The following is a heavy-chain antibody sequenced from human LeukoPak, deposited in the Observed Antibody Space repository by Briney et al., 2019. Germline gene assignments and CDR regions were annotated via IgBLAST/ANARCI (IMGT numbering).Heavy chain of an antibody. Sequence: GGSLRLSCAASGFTLNSYWMHWVRQAPGKGLEWVSLISRGGDVTYYADSVKGRFTISRDSSKNTLYLQMHSLRAEDTAVYYCAARPGEVAVPYDYWGQGTLVTVSS. D-gene: IGHD2-15*01. J-gene: IGHJ4*02. CDR2: ISRGGDVT. CDR1: GFTLNSYW. V-gene: IGHV3-23*01. CDR3: AARPGEVAVPYDY.